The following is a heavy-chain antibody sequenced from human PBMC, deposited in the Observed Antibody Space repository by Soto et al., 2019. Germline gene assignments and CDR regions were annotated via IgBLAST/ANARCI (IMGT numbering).Heavy chain of an antibody. D-gene: IGHD3-10*01. CDR1: GFTFSNAW. CDR3: TTDLRGGVAFDI. CDR2: IKSKTDGGTT. J-gene: IGHJ3*02. V-gene: IGHV3-15*01. Sequence: EVQLVESGGGLVKPGGSLRLSCAASGFTFSNAWMSWVRQAPGKGMEWVGRIKSKTDGGTTDYAAPVKGRFTITRDDSKNTLYLQMNSLKTEDTAVYYCTTDLRGGVAFDIWGQGTMVTVSS.